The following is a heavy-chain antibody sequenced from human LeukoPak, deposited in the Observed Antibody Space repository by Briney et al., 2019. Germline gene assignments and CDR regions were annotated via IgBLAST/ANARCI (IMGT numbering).Heavy chain of an antibody. V-gene: IGHV1-8*01. Sequence: ASVKVPCKASGYTFTSYDINWVRQATGQGLEWMGWMNPNSGNTGYAQKFQSRVTMTRNTSISTAYMELSSLRSEDTAVYYCARSYGSGRDYYYYMDVWGKGTTVTVSS. CDR3: ARSYGSGRDYYYYMDV. J-gene: IGHJ6*03. CDR1: GYTFTSYD. D-gene: IGHD3-10*01. CDR2: MNPNSGNT.